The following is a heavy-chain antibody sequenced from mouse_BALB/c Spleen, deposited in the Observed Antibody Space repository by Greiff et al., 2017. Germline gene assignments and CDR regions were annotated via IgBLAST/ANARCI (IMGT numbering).Heavy chain of an antibody. Sequence: DVHLVESGGGLVQPGGSRKLSCAASGFTFSSFGMHWVRQAPEKGLEWVAYISSGSSTIYYAETVKGRFTISRDNPKNTLVLQMTSLRSEDTAMYYCARGGYGYDGDWYVDGWGAGTTVTVSS. J-gene: IGHJ1*01. CDR1: GFTFSSFG. CDR2: ISSGSSTI. CDR3: ARGGYGYDGDWYVDG. D-gene: IGHD2-2*01. V-gene: IGHV5-17*02.